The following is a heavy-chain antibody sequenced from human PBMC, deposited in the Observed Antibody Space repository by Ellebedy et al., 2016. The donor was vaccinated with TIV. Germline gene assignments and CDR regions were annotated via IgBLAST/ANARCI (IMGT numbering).Heavy chain of an antibody. CDR2: IHHSGST. J-gene: IGHJ5*02. CDR1: GGSFSGYF. CDR3: ARGRRRREPRWFDP. Sequence: MPSETLSLTCAVYGGSFSGYFWSWIRQPPEKGLEWIGEIHHSGSTNYTPSLKSRVTISVDTSKNQFSLKLRAVTAADTAVYYCARGRRRREPRWFDPWGQGTLVTVSS. V-gene: IGHV4-34*01. D-gene: IGHD1-14*01.